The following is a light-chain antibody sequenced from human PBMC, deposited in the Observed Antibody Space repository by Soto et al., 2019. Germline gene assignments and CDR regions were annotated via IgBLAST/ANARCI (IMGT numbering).Light chain of an antibody. CDR2: DAS. V-gene: IGKV3-11*01. CDR1: QSVSSY. Sequence: EIVLTQSPATLSLSPGERATLSCRASQSVSSYLAWYQQKPGQAPRLLIYDASTRATGIPARFSGSGSGTDCTLTISSLEPEDFGVYYCQQRTTWPPWTFGQGTKVEIK. J-gene: IGKJ1*01. CDR3: QQRTTWPPWT.